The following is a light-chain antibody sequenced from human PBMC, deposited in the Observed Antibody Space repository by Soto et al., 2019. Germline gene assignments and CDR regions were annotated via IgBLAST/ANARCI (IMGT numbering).Light chain of an antibody. J-gene: IGKJ1*01. CDR2: GAS. Sequence: EIALTQSPGTLSLSPGERATLSCRASQSVSSNYLAWYQQKPGQAPRLLIYGASIRTTGIPDRFSGSGSGTDFTLTISRPEPEDFAVYYCQQYGASPRTFGQGTKVEIK. CDR1: QSVSSNY. CDR3: QQYGASPRT. V-gene: IGKV3-20*01.